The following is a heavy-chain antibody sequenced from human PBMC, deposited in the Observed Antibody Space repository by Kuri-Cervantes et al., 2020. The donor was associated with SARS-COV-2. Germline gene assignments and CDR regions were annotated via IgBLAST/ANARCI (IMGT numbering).Heavy chain of an antibody. D-gene: IGHD6-19*01. CDR2: IKYDGSEK. V-gene: IGHV3-7*03. CDR3: TRGGYTSALSRQNWFDP. J-gene: IGHJ5*02. CDR1: GFTFSNSW. Sequence: GESLKISCAASGFTFSNSWMSWVCQAPGKGLEWVANIKYDGSEKYYVDSVKGRFIISRDNAKNSVYLQMNSLRDADTAVYYCTRGGYTSALSRQNWFDPWGQGTLVTVSS.